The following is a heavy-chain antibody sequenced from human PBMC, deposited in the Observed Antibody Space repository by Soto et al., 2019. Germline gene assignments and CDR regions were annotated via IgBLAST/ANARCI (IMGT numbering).Heavy chain of an antibody. CDR2: ISSSSSYI. CDR3: AKDSPYSSSWSRAFDT. V-gene: IGHV3-21*04. CDR1: GFTFSSYS. J-gene: IGHJ3*02. Sequence: GGSLRLSCAASGFTFSSYSMNWVRQAPGKGLEWVSSISSSSSYIYYADSVKGRFTISRDNAKNSLYLQMDSLRAEDTALYYCAKDSPYSSSWSRAFDTWGQGTMVTVPS. D-gene: IGHD6-13*01.